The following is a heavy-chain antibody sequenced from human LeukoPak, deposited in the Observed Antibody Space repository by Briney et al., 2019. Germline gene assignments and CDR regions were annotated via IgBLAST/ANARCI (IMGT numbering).Heavy chain of an antibody. CDR1: GGSINSYY. CDR3: VREGSVVDYSAGSFFGY. Sequence: SETLSLTCTVSGGSINSYYWNWIRQPAGKGLEWIGRIYSSGSTNYNPSIKSRVTMSVDTSKNQFSLRLSSVTAADTAVYYCVREGSVVDYSAGSFFGYWGQGTLVTVSS. D-gene: IGHD3-10*01. CDR2: IYSSGST. J-gene: IGHJ4*02. V-gene: IGHV4-4*07.